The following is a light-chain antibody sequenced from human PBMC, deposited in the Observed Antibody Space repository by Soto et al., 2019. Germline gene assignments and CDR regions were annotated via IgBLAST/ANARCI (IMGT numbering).Light chain of an antibody. Sequence: EIVMTQSPATLSVSPGERATLSCRASQSVSSNLAWYQQKPGQAPRLLIYGASTRATGIPARFSGSGSGTEFTLTISSLQSEDFAVYYCQQYKNVPPDTFGQGTKLEIK. CDR1: QSVSSN. J-gene: IGKJ2*01. CDR3: QQYKNVPPDT. V-gene: IGKV3-15*01. CDR2: GAS.